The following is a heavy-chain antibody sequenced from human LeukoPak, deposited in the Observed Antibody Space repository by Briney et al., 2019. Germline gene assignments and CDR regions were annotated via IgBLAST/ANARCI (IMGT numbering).Heavy chain of an antibody. CDR1: GGTFSSYA. V-gene: IGHV1-69*13. D-gene: IGHD1-26*01. Sequence: SVKVSCKASGGTFSSYAISWVRQAPGQGLEWMGGIIPIFGTANYAQKFQGRVTITADESTSTAYMELSSLRFEDTAVYYCASWELHHDAFDIWGQGTMVTVSS. J-gene: IGHJ3*02. CDR3: ASWELHHDAFDI. CDR2: IIPIFGTA.